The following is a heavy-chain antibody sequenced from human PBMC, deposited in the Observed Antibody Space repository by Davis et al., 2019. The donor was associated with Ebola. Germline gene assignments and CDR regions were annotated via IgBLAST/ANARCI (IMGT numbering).Heavy chain of an antibody. V-gene: IGHV4-34*01. CDR1: GGSFSGYY. CDR3: AGSYSSSLVIFDY. Sequence: PSETLSPTCAVYGGSFSGYYWSWIRQPPGKGLEWIGEINHSGSTNYNPSLKSRVTISVDTSKNQFSLKLSSVTAADTAVYYCAGSYSSSLVIFDYWGQGTLVTVSS. D-gene: IGHD6-6*01. J-gene: IGHJ4*02. CDR2: INHSGST.